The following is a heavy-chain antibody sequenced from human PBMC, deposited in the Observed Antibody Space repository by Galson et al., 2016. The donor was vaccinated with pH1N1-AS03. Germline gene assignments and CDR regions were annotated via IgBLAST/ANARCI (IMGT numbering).Heavy chain of an antibody. D-gene: IGHD1-1*01. CDR3: ARDSGRDTWTAYSFAS. J-gene: IGHJ4*02. V-gene: IGHV3-23*01. CDR1: GFSFSSYA. CDR2: ISASGGST. Sequence: SLRLSCAASGFSFSSYAMSWVRQAPGKGLEWISGISASGGSTNYVESVKGRFTVSRENSRNTLYLQMNNLRAEDSALYYCARDSGRDTWTAYSFASWGQGALVTVSS.